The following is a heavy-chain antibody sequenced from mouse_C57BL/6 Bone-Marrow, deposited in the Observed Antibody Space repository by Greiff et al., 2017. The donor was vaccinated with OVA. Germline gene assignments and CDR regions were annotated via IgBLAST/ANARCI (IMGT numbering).Heavy chain of an antibody. J-gene: IGHJ4*01. D-gene: IGHD1-1*01. CDR2: ISYDGSN. Sequence: VQLQQSGPGLVKPSQSLSLTCSVTGYSITSGYYWNWIRQFPGNKLEWMGYISYDGSNNYNPSLKNRISITRDTSKNQFFLKLNSVTTEDTATYYCARLVFITTVVDAMDYWGQGTSGTVSS. CDR3: ARLVFITTVVDAMDY. V-gene: IGHV3-6*01. CDR1: GYSITSGYY.